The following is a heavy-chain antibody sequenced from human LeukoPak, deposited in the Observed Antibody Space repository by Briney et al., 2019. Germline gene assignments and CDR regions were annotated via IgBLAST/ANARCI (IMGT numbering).Heavy chain of an antibody. D-gene: IGHD3-10*01. CDR1: GYRFTNYW. CDR3: ARQDAIAYGSGRDYYYGMDV. V-gene: IGHV5-51*01. CDR2: IYPGDSET. Sequence: GESLKISCKGSGYRFTNYWIGWVRQMPGKGLEWMGIIYPGDSETRYSPSFQGRVTISADKSITTAYLQWSSLKASDTAIYYCARQDAIAYGSGRDYYYGMDVWGQGTTVTVSS. J-gene: IGHJ6*02.